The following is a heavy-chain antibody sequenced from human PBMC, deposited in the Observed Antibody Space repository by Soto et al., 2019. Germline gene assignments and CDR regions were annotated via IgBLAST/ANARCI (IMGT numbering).Heavy chain of an antibody. Sequence: PSETLSLTCTVSGGSISSYYWSWIRQPPGKGLEWIGYIYYSGSTNYNPSLKSRVTISVDTSKNQFSLKLSSVTAADTAVYYCARVPGFGSGSYQVDYWGQGTLVTSPQ. CDR2: IYYSGST. D-gene: IGHD3-10*01. V-gene: IGHV4-59*08. CDR3: ARVPGFGSGSYQVDY. J-gene: IGHJ4*02. CDR1: GGSISSYY.